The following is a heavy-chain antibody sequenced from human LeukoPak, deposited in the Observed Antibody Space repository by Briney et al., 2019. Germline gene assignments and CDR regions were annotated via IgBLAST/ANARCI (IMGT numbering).Heavy chain of an antibody. J-gene: IGHJ4*02. Sequence: SETLSLTCTVSGGSISSSSYYWGWIRQPPGKGLEWIGGLYYTGSTYYNPSLKSRITISVDTSKNQFSLKLTSVTAADTAVYYCASVYSLYDNWGQGILVIVSS. CDR3: ASVYSLYDN. CDR2: LYYTGST. V-gene: IGHV4-39*01. D-gene: IGHD6-13*01. CDR1: GGSISSSSYY.